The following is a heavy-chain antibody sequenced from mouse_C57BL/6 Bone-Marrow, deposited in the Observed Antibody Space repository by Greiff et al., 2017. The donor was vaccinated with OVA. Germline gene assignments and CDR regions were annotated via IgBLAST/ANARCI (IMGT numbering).Heavy chain of an antibody. D-gene: IGHD2-3*01. V-gene: IGHV1-82*01. Sequence: QVQLQQSGPELVKPGASVKISCKASGYAFSSSWMNWVKQRPGKGLEWIGRIYPGDGDTNYNGKFKGKATLTADKSSSTAYMQLCSLTSEDSAVYFCARSRGWLPDYWGQGTTLTVSS. CDR2: IYPGDGDT. CDR1: GYAFSSSW. J-gene: IGHJ2*01. CDR3: ARSRGWLPDY.